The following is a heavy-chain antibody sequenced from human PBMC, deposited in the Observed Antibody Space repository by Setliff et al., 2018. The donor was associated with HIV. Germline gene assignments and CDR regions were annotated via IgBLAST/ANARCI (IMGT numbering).Heavy chain of an antibody. CDR2: ITNDVSAT. CDR1: GFAFSHYW. CDR3: SKGPLNTYGWDY. V-gene: IGHV3-74*01. Sequence: SGGSLRLSCAASGFTSGFAFSHYWMHWVRQVPGKGLVWVSRITNDVSATAYAGSVKGRFTISRDTSKNTLYLQMNSLTTDDTAIYYCSKGPLNTYGWDYWGQGTVVTVSS. D-gene: IGHD3-10*01. J-gene: IGHJ4*02.